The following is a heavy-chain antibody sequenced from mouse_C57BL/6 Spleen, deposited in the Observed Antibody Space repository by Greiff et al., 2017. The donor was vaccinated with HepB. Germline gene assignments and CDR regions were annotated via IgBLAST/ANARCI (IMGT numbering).Heavy chain of an antibody. CDR2: ISSGGDYI. V-gene: IGHV5-9-1*02. D-gene: IGHD1-1*01. J-gene: IGHJ2*01. CDR3: TRDEGTTVVGYFDY. Sequence: EVQGVESGEGLVKPGGSLKLSCAASGFTFSSYAMSWVRQTPEKRLEWVAYISSGGDYIYYADTVKGRFTISRDNARNTLYLQMSSLKSEDTAMYYCTRDEGTTVVGYFDYWGQGTTLTVSS. CDR1: GFTFSSYA.